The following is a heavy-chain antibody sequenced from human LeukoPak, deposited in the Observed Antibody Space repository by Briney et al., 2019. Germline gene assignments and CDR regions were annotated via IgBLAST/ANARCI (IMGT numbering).Heavy chain of an antibody. CDR2: IIPIFGTA. Sequence: SVKVSCKAFGGTFSSYAISWVRQAPGQGLEWMGGIIPIFGTANYAQKLQGRVTMTTDTSTSTAYMELRSLRSDDTAVYYCAREDIVGATFGYWGQGTLVTVSS. CDR1: GGTFSSYA. V-gene: IGHV1-69*05. CDR3: AREDIVGATFGY. D-gene: IGHD1-26*01. J-gene: IGHJ4*02.